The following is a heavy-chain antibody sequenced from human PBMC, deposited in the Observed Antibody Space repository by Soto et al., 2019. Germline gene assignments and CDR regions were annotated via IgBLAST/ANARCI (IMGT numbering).Heavy chain of an antibody. CDR2: INHSGST. CDR3: ARAAYLSRACDY. Sequence: PSETLSLTCAVYGGSFSGYYWSWIRQPPGKGLEWIGEINHSGSTNYNPSLKSRVTISVDTPKNQFSLKLSSVTAADTAVYYCARAAYLSRACDYWGQGTLVTVSS. J-gene: IGHJ4*02. V-gene: IGHV4-34*01. D-gene: IGHD3-16*01. CDR1: GGSFSGYY.